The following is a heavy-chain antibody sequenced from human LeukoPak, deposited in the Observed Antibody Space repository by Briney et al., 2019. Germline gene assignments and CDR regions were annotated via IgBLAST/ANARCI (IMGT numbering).Heavy chain of an antibody. CDR1: GFTFSSYA. CDR2: ISSRSSSI. Sequence: GGSLRLSCAASGFTFSSYAMHWVRQAPGKGLEWVSYISSRSSSIYYADSVKGRFTISRDNAKNSLYLQMNSLRDEDTAVYYCARESFDYWGQGTLVTVSS. CDR3: ARESFDY. J-gene: IGHJ4*02. V-gene: IGHV3-48*02.